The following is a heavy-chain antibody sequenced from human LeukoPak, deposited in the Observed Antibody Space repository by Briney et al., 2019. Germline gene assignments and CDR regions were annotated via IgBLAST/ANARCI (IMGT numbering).Heavy chain of an antibody. CDR2: INHSGST. CDR3: ARGETYYYDSSGYYY. D-gene: IGHD3-22*01. Sequence: SETLSLTCAVYGGSFSGYYWSWIRQPPGKGLEWIGEINHSGSTNYNPSLKSRVTISVDTSKNQFSLKLSSVTAADTAVYYCARGETYYYDSSGYYYWGQGTLVTVSS. J-gene: IGHJ4*02. V-gene: IGHV4-34*01. CDR1: GGSFSGYY.